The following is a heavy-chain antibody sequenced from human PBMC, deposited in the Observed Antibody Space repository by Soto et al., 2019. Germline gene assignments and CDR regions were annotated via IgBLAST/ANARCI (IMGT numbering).Heavy chain of an antibody. CDR2: IYHSGRT. Sequence: QVQLQESGPGVVKPSGTLSLTCAVSGGSVSSDYWWSWVRLPPGKGLEWIGEIYHSGRTNYNPSLKSRLTISLDKSKNQLSLILNSVPAAETAVYYCARDRPSYGRNFDYWGQGTLVTVSS. V-gene: IGHV4-4*02. J-gene: IGHJ4*02. CDR3: ARDRPSYGRNFDY. CDR1: GGSVSSDYW. D-gene: IGHD1-26*01.